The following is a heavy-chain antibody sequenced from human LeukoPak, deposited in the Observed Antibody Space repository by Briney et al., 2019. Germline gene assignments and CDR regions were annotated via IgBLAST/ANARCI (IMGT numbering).Heavy chain of an antibody. V-gene: IGHV4-61*02. CDR2: IYTSGST. J-gene: IGHJ6*03. Sequence: SETLSLTCTVSGGSISSGSYYWSWIRQPAGKGLEWIGRIYTSGSTNYNPSLKSRVTISVDTSKNQFSLKLSSVTAADTAVYYCARRGTQSYGDYVFYYYYYMDVWGKGTTVTISS. D-gene: IGHD4-17*01. CDR1: GGSISSGSYY. CDR3: ARRGTQSYGDYVFYYYYYMDV.